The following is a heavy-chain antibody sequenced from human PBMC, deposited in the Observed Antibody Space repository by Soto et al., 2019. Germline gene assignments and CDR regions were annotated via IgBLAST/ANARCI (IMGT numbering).Heavy chain of an antibody. CDR3: ARGERYYYDSSGYFGFDY. CDR1: GGTFNAYT. V-gene: IGHV1-3*01. J-gene: IGHJ4*02. D-gene: IGHD3-22*01. Sequence: GASVKVSCKATGGTFNAYTINWVRQAPGQGLEWMGWINAGNGNTKYSQKFQGRVTITRDTSASTAYMELSSLRSEDTAVYYCARGERYYYDSSGYFGFDYWGQGTLVTVSS. CDR2: INAGNGNT.